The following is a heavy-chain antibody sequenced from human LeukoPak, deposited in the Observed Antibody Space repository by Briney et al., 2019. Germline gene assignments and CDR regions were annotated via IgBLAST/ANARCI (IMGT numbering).Heavy chain of an antibody. D-gene: IGHD3-22*01. J-gene: IGHJ5*02. CDR1: GYSISSGYY. Sequence: PSETLSLTCTVSGYSISSGYYWGWIRQPPGKGLEWIGSIYHSGSTYYNPSLKSRVTISVDTSKNQFSPKLSSVTAADTAVYYCARVVIAYYYDSSGYYQNWFDPWGQGTLVTVSS. CDR3: ARVVIAYYYDSSGYYQNWFDP. V-gene: IGHV4-38-2*02. CDR2: IYHSGST.